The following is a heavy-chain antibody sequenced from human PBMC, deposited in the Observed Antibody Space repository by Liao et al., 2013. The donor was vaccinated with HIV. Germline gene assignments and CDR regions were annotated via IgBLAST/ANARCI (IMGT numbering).Heavy chain of an antibody. CDR2: IYTNGST. Sequence: QVQLQESGPGLVKPSETLSLTCTVSGGSISSYYWSWIRQPAGKGLEWIGRIYTNGSTNYNPSLKSRVTMSVDTSKNQFSLKLSSVTAADTAVYYCAREETSSYYDFWSGYYYYYYMDVWAKGPRSPSP. CDR1: GGSISSYY. D-gene: IGHD3-3*01. J-gene: IGHJ6*03. CDR3: AREETSSYYDFWSGYYYYYYMDV. V-gene: IGHV4-4*07.